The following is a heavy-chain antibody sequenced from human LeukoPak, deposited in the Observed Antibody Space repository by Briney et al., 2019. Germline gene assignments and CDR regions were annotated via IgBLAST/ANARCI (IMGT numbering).Heavy chain of an antibody. CDR3: ARLSRYCGGDRSDGTWFDP. Sequence: SETLSLTCTVSGGSISSYYWSWIRQPPGKGLEWIGYIYYSGSTNYNPSLKSRVTISVDTSKNQFSLKLSSVTAADTAVYYCARLSRYCGGDRSDGTWFDPWGQGTLVTVSS. V-gene: IGHV4-59*01. CDR2: IYYSGST. D-gene: IGHD2-21*02. J-gene: IGHJ5*02. CDR1: GGSISSYY.